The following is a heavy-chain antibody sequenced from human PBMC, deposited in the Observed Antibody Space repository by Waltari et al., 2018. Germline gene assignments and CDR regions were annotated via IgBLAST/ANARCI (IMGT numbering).Heavy chain of an antibody. V-gene: IGHV3-48*01. D-gene: IGHD3-3*01. Sequence: EVQLVESGGGWVQPGGSLRPSCAASGFTFSTYSMNWVRQAPGKGLEWLSFVSSTGSPIYYAESVKGRFTISRDNDNNLVYLQMSSLRAEDTAVYYCARDDLLRGHYSYDALDIWGQGTMVTVSS. CDR1: GFTFSTYS. CDR3: ARDDLLRGHYSYDALDI. CDR2: VSSTGSPI. J-gene: IGHJ3*02.